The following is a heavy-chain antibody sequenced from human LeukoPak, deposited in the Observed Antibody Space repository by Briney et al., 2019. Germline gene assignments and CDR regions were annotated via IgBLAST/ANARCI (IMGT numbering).Heavy chain of an antibody. CDR3: AREAIFGVEKYGPDV. V-gene: IGHV4-61*02. J-gene: IGHJ6*04. CDR1: GGSISSGSYY. D-gene: IGHD3-3*01. Sequence: SQTLSLTCTVSGGSISSGSYYWSWIRQPAGKGLEWIGRIYTSGSTNYNPSLKSRVTISVDTSKNQFSLKLSSVTAADTAVYYCAREAIFGVEKYGPDVWGKGTTVTVSS. CDR2: IYTSGST.